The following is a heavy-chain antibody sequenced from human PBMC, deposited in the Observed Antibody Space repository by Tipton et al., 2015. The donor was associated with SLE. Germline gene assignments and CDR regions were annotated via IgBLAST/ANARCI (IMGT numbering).Heavy chain of an antibody. V-gene: IGHV3-30-3*01. CDR1: GFTFSSYA. Sequence: SLRLSCAASGFTFSSYAMHWVRQAPGKGLEWVAVISYDGSNKYYADSVKGRFTISRDNSKNSLYLQMNSLRAEDTAVYYCARDYYYDSSGYPAFGYWGQGTLVTVSS. J-gene: IGHJ4*02. CDR2: ISYDGSNK. D-gene: IGHD3-22*01. CDR3: ARDYYYDSSGYPAFGY.